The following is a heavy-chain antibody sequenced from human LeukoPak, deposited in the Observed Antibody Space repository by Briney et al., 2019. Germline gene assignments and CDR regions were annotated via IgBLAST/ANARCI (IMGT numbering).Heavy chain of an antibody. J-gene: IGHJ4*02. D-gene: IGHD3-10*02. V-gene: IGHV3-53*01. CDR1: GFTVSSNY. Sequence: GGSLGLSCAASGFTVSSNYMSWVRQAPGKGLEWVSVIYSGGSTYYADSVKGRFTISRDNSKNTLYLQMNSLRAEDTAVYYCARQWSGSFDYWGQGTLVTVSS. CDR3: ARQWSGSFDY. CDR2: IYSGGST.